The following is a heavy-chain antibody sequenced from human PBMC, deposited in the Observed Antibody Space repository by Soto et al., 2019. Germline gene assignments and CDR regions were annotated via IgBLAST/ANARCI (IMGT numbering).Heavy chain of an antibody. Sequence: GGSLRLSCAVSGFTFGTHSMNWVRQAPGKGLEWISSISHSSSYIYYADSVTGRFTISRDNANNSLYLQMNSLRAEDTAVYYSARVGFGEFPYYYYYAMDVWGQGTPVTVSS. CDR1: GFTFGTHS. J-gene: IGHJ6*02. CDR3: ARVGFGEFPYYYYYAMDV. V-gene: IGHV3-21*01. CDR2: ISHSSSYI. D-gene: IGHD3-10*01.